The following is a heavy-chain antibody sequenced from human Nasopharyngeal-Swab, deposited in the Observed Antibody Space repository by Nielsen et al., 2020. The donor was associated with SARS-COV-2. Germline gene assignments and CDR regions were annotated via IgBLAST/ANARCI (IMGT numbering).Heavy chain of an antibody. D-gene: IGHD6-19*01. CDR3: ARHARMPLAGDAFKI. V-gene: IGHV5-51*01. J-gene: IGHJ3*02. CDR2: VYPGDSDV. CDR1: GYTFRNYW. Sequence: GGSLRLSCKASGYTFRNYWIGWVRQVPGKGLEWMGIVYPGDSDVRYNPSFEGHVTISADNSVNSAYLQWSSLKASDTAIYYCARHARMPLAGDAFKIWGQGTAVTVSS.